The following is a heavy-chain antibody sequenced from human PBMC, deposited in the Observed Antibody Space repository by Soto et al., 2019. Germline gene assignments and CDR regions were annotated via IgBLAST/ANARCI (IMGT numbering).Heavy chain of an antibody. D-gene: IGHD1-20*01. CDR1: GYTFTSYY. J-gene: IGHJ6*02. CDR2: INPSGGST. Sequence: ASVKVSCKASGYTFTSYYMHWLRQSPGQGLEWMGIINPSGGSTSYAQKFEGRVTMTRDTSTSTVYMELSSLRSEDTAVYYCARDGVTGTDLSYYYYYGMDVWGQGTTVTVS. CDR3: ARDGVTGTDLSYYYYYGMDV. V-gene: IGHV1-46*01.